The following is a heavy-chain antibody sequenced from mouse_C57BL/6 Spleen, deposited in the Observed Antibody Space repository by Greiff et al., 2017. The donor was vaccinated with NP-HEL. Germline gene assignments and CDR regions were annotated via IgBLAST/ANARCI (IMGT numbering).Heavy chain of an antibody. CDR1: GYTFTSYW. CDR2: IDPSDSET. Sequence: QVQLQQSGAELVRPGSSVKLSCKASGYTFTSYWMHWVKQRPIQGLEWIGNIDPSDSETHYNQKFKDKATLTVDKSSSTAYMQLSSLTSEDSAVYYGARRGGYDYDGSFDYWGQGTTLTVSS. D-gene: IGHD2-4*01. J-gene: IGHJ2*01. CDR3: ARRGGYDYDGSFDY. V-gene: IGHV1-52*01.